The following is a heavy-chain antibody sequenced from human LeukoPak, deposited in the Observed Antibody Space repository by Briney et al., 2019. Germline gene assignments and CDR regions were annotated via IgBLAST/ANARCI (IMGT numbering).Heavy chain of an antibody. Sequence: SETLSLTCTVSGGSISSGSYYWSWLREPAGKGLEWIGRIYTSGSTNYNPSLKSRVTISVDTSKNQFSLKLSSVTAADTAVYYCAREFVDFWSGEGRWIRSRGDIWGQGTMVTVSS. J-gene: IGHJ3*02. CDR2: IYTSGST. V-gene: IGHV4-61*02. CDR1: GGSISSGSYY. CDR3: AREFVDFWSGEGRWIRSRGDI. D-gene: IGHD3-3*01.